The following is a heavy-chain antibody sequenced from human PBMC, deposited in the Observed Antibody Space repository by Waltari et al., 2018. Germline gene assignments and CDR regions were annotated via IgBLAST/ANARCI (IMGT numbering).Heavy chain of an antibody. Sequence: QVQLVQSGAEVKKPGSSVKVSCKASGGTFSSYAISWVRQAPGQGLEWMGGSIPIFGTANYAQKFQGRVTITADESTSTAYMELSSLRSEDTAVYYCARGQRGSMIVVVTTGFDYWGQGTLVTVSS. V-gene: IGHV1-69*12. J-gene: IGHJ4*02. D-gene: IGHD3-22*01. CDR2: SIPIFGTA. CDR1: GGTFSSYA. CDR3: ARGQRGSMIVVVTTGFDY.